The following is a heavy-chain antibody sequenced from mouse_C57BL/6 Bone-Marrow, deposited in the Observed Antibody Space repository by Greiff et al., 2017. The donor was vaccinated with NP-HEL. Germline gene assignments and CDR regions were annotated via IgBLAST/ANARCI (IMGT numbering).Heavy chain of an antibody. CDR2: IYIGNGYT. J-gene: IGHJ3*01. V-gene: IGHV1-58*01. D-gene: IGHD1-1*01. CDR1: GYTFTSYG. Sequence: VQLKESGAELVRPGSSVKMSCKTSGYTFTSYGINWVKQRPGQGLEWIGYIYIGNGYTEYNEKFKGKATLTVDKSSSTAYLQLSSLTSEDSAVYYCARSYAPFAYWGQGTLVTVSA. CDR3: ARSYAPFAY.